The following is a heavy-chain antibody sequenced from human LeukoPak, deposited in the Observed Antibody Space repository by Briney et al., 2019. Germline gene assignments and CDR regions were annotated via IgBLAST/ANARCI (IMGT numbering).Heavy chain of an antibody. D-gene: IGHD1-26*01. J-gene: IGHJ5*02. CDR3: ARADRLDGSPYLIGP. CDR1: GYSFTDYY. CDR2: INPNSGGT. Sequence: ATVKVSCKTSGYSFTDYYMHWVRQAPGQGLEWMGWINPNSGGTSTAQKFQGRITMTRDTSITTVYLEVSWLTSDDTAIYYCARADRLDGSPYLIGPWGQGTLVTVSS. V-gene: IGHV1-2*02.